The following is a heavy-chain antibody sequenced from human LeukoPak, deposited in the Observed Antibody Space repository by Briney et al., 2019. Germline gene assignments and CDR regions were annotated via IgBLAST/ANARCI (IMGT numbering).Heavy chain of an antibody. CDR2: IGSGSGGRT. V-gene: IGHV3-23*01. J-gene: IGHJ4*02. CDR3: VQSTAWYRSSWYLIY. CDR1: GFAFSSYA. Sequence: PGGFLRLSCATSGFAFSSYAMTWVRQAPGKGLEWISGIGSGSGGRTFYADSVKGRFSISRDNSKDTLNLQMNSLRAEDTAIYYCVQSTAWYRSSWYLIYWGQGILVTVSS. D-gene: IGHD6-13*01.